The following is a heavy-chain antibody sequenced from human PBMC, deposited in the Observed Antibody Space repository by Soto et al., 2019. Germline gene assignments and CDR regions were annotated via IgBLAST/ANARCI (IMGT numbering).Heavy chain of an antibody. Sequence: PSETLSLTCTVSGGSVSSGSYYWSWIRQPPGKGLEWIGYIYYSGSTNYNPSLKSRVTISVDTSKNQFSLKLSSVTAADTAVYYCARDLGRYDFDYWGQGTLVTVSS. CDR1: GGSVSSGSYY. CDR2: IYYSGST. J-gene: IGHJ4*02. D-gene: IGHD1-26*01. V-gene: IGHV4-61*01. CDR3: ARDLGRYDFDY.